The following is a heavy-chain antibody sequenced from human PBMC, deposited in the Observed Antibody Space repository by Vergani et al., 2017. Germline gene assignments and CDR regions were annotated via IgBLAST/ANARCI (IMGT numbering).Heavy chain of an antibody. CDR1: GFTFSSYA. J-gene: IGHJ4*02. CDR3: ARSNISDYFDY. CDR2: ISGSGGTI. D-gene: IGHD2/OR15-2a*01. Sequence: EVQLLESGGGLVQPGGSLRLSCAASGFTFSSYAMSWVRQAPGKGLEWVSAISGSGGTIYYADSVKGRFTISRDNAKNSLYLQMNSLRAEDTAVYYCARSNISDYFDYWGQGTLVTVSS. V-gene: IGHV3-23*01.